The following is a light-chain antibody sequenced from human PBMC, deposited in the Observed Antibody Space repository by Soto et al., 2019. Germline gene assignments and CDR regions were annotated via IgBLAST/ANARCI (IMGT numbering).Light chain of an antibody. CDR3: QQYYNWPQYT. CDR1: QTISSW. Sequence: DIQMTQSPSTLSGSVGDRVTITCRASQTISSWLAWYQQKPGKAPKLLIYKASTLKSGVPSRFSGSGSGTEFTLTISSLQPDDFATYYCQQYYNWPQYTFGQGTKLDIK. J-gene: IGKJ2*01. CDR2: KAS. V-gene: IGKV1-5*03.